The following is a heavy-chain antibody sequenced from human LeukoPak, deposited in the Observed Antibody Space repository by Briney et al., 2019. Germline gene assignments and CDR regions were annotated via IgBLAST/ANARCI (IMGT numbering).Heavy chain of an antibody. D-gene: IGHD3-22*01. CDR2: INPSGGST. V-gene: IGHV1-46*01. Sequence: ASVKVSCKASGYTFTSYYMHWVRQAPGQGLEWMGIINPSGGSTSYAQKFQGRVTMTRDTSTSTVYMELGSLRSEDTAVYYCARDSAFDYYDSSGSDYWGQGTLVTVSS. CDR3: ARDSAFDYYDSSGSDY. J-gene: IGHJ4*02. CDR1: GYTFTSYY.